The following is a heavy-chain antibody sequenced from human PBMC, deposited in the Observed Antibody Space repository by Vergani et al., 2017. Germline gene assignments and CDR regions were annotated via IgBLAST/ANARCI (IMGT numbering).Heavy chain of an antibody. CDR3: AKDEADFDY. V-gene: IGHV3-30*18. D-gene: IGHD6-19*01. CDR1: GFTFSSYG. Sequence: QVQLVESGGGVVQPGRSLRLSCAASGFTFSSYGMHWVRQAPGKGLEWVAVISYDGSNKYYADSVKGRFTISRDNSKNTLYLQMNSLRAEDTAVYYCAKDEADFDYWGQGTLVTGSS. J-gene: IGHJ4*02. CDR2: ISYDGSNK.